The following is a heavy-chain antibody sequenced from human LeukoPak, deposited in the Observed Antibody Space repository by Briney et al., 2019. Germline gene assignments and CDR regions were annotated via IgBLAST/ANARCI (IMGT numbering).Heavy chain of an antibody. CDR1: GFTFSSYE. V-gene: IGHV3-48*03. D-gene: IGHD5-12*01. J-gene: IGHJ4*02. CDR3: AREMGGYPFDY. Sequence: GGSLRLSCAASGFTFSSYEMNWVRQAPGTGLEWVSYISTSSITIYYADSVKGRFTISRDNAKNSLYLQMNSLRAEDTAVYYCAREMGGYPFDYWGQGTLVTVSS. CDR2: ISTSSITI.